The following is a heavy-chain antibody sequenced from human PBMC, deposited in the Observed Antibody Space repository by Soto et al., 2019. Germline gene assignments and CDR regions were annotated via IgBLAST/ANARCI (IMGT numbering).Heavy chain of an antibody. CDR2: VHYTGST. CDR1: AGSIGNYY. D-gene: IGHD6-19*01. J-gene: IGHJ4*02. V-gene: IGHV4-59*01. CDR3: ARDKRDSSGWLLFDY. Sequence: LSLTCTVSAGSIGNYYWSWIRQPPGKGLDWIGYVHYTGSTNYNPSPKSRVTISVDTSKNQFSLKLSSVTAADTAVYYCARDKRDSSGWLLFDYWGQGTLVTVSS.